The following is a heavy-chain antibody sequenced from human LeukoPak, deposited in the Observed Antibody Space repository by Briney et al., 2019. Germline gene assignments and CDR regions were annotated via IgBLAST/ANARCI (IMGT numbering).Heavy chain of an antibody. D-gene: IGHD5-18*01. V-gene: IGHV3-66*01. Sequence: GGSLRLSCAASGFTVSNNYMSWVRQAPGKGLEWVSVIYSGVGIYYADSVKGRFAISRDNPKNTLYLQMNSLRPEDTAVYYCARGHTTMVTWGRGTLVTVSS. CDR2: IYSGVGI. J-gene: IGHJ5*02. CDR1: GFTVSNNY. CDR3: ARGHTTMVT.